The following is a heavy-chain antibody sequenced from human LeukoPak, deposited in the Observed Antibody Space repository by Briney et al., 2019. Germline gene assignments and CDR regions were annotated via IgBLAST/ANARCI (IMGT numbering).Heavy chain of an antibody. CDR3: ARVVVPAAEFDY. V-gene: IGHV3-30-3*01. CDR2: ISYDGSNK. Sequence: GGSLRLSCAASGFTFSSYAMHWVRQAPGKGLEWVAVISYDGSNKYYADSVKGRFTISRDNSKNTLYLQMNSLRAEDTAVNYCARVVVPAAEFDYWGQGTLVTVSS. CDR1: GFTFSSYA. J-gene: IGHJ4*02. D-gene: IGHD2-2*01.